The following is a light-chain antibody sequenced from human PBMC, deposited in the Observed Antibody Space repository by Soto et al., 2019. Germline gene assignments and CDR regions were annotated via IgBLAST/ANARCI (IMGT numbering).Light chain of an antibody. Sequence: DIQMTQSPSTLSASVGDRVTITCRASQSMNDWLAWYQQKPEKPPKVLIYDASSLQSGVPSRFSGSGSGTEFTLTIGSLQPDDVATDYCLRYKAFSQTFGQGTKVEI. CDR1: QSMNDW. V-gene: IGKV1-5*01. CDR2: DAS. CDR3: LRYKAFSQT. J-gene: IGKJ1*01.